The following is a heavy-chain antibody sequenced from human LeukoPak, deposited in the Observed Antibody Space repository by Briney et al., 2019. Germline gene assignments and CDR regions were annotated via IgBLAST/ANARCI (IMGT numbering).Heavy chain of an antibody. J-gene: IGHJ4*02. D-gene: IGHD3-22*01. V-gene: IGHV5-51*01. Sequence: GESLKISCKGSGYSFTSYCIGWVRQMPGKGLEWMGIIYPGDSDTRYSPSFQGQVTISADKSISTAYLQWSSLKASDTAMYYCARHVDYDSSGYYLFDYWGQGTLVTVSS. CDR2: IYPGDSDT. CDR3: ARHVDYDSSGYYLFDY. CDR1: GYSFTSYC.